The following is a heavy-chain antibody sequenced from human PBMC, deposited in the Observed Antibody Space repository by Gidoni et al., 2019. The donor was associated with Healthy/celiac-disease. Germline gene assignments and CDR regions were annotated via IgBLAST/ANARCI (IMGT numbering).Heavy chain of an antibody. D-gene: IGHD3-3*01. CDR1: GYTFTRHG. CDR2: ISAYNGNT. CDR3: ARGDFQGYYDFWSGYKETGWFDP. J-gene: IGHJ5*02. V-gene: IGHV1-18*04. Sequence: QVQLVQPGAEVKKPAASVKVSCNASGYTFTRHGISWLRQAPGQGLECMGWISAYNGNTNYAQKLQGRVTMTTDTSTSTAYMELRSLRSDDTAVYYCARGDFQGYYDFWSGYKETGWFDPWGQGTLVTVSS.